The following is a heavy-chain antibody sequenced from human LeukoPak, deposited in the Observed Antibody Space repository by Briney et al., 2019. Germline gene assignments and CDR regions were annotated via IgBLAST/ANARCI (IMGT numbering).Heavy chain of an antibody. Sequence: GGSLRLSCAASGFTFSSYNMNWVRQAPGKGLEWVSYISGRGNTIKYADSVKGRFTISRDNGKNSLYLHMSSLRAEDTAVYYCARDPPALGDFDYWGQGTQVTVSS. J-gene: IGHJ4*02. D-gene: IGHD3-10*01. V-gene: IGHV3-48*04. CDR3: ARDPPALGDFDY. CDR1: GFTFSSYN. CDR2: ISGRGNTI.